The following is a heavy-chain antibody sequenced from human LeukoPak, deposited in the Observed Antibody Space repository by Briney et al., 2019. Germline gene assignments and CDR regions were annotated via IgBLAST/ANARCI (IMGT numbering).Heavy chain of an antibody. CDR3: ARGDIVVVPAAKSTRFDP. CDR2: INPNSGGT. CDR1: GYTFTGYY. Sequence: ASVKVSCKASGYTFTGYYMHWVRQAPRQGLEWMGWINPNSGGTNYAQKFQGRVTMTRDTSISTAYMELSRLRSDDTAVYYCARGDIVVVPAAKSTRFDPWGQGTLVTVSS. J-gene: IGHJ5*02. D-gene: IGHD2-2*01. V-gene: IGHV1-2*02.